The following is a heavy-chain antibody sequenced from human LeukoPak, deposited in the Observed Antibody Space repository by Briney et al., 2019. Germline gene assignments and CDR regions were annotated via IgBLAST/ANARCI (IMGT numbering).Heavy chain of an antibody. J-gene: IGHJ4*02. CDR2: ISGSGGST. Sequence: GGSLRLPCAASGFTFSSYAMSWVRQAPGKGLEWVSAISGSGGSTYYADSVKGRFTISRDNSKNTLYLQMNSLRAEDTAVYYCAKSEGYDSSGYVPFDYWGQGTLVTVSS. D-gene: IGHD3-22*01. CDR1: GFTFSSYA. V-gene: IGHV3-23*01. CDR3: AKSEGYDSSGYVPFDY.